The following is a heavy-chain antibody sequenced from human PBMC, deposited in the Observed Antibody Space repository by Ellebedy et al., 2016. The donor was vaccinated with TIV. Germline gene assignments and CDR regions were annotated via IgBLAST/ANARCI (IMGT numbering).Heavy chain of an antibody. CDR1: GDSISSSNYY. CDR2: FYYSGNP. Sequence: MPSETLSLTCTVSGDSISSSNYYWGWIRQPPGKGLEWIGSFYYSGNPYYNPALKSRLTMSVDTSKNQFSLKLTSVTAADTATYFCARRALSNWFFDYWGQGTLVTVSS. D-gene: IGHD1-20*01. CDR3: ARRALSNWFFDY. V-gene: IGHV4-39*01. J-gene: IGHJ4*02.